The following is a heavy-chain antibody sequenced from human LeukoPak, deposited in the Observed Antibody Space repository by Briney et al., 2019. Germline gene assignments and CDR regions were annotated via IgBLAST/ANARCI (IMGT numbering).Heavy chain of an antibody. V-gene: IGHV4-59*12. D-gene: IGHD3-10*01. J-gene: IGHJ3*02. CDR1: DGSITNYD. CDR2: IHYSGTA. Sequence: SETLSLTCTVSDGSITNYDWSWVRQPPGKGPEFIGYIHYSGTANYNPSLKSRVTISVDKSKNQFSLKLSSVTAADTAVYYCAREMVRGVTGIWGQGTMVTVSS. CDR3: AREMVRGVTGI.